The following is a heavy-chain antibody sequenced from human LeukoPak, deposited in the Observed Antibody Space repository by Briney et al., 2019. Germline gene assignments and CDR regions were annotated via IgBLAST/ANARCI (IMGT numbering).Heavy chain of an antibody. CDR2: INSDGSST. V-gene: IGHV3-74*01. J-gene: IGHJ6*03. D-gene: IGHD6-13*01. Sequence: GGSLRLSCAASGFTFSSYWIHWVRQAPGKGLVWVSRINSDGSSTTYADSVKGRFTISRANAKNTLYLQMNSLRAEDTAVYYCARSAAAGFSYYSYYLDVWGKGTTVTIFS. CDR1: GFTFSSYW. CDR3: ARSAAAGFSYYSYYLDV.